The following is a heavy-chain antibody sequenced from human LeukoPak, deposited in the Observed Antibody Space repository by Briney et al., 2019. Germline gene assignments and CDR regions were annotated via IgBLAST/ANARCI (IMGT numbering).Heavy chain of an antibody. CDR3: ARSSITMVRGVIKSTTSWYHYYNMDV. J-gene: IGHJ6*03. CDR1: GFTFSSYS. D-gene: IGHD3-10*01. CDR2: IKQDGSEK. Sequence: GGSLRLSCAASGFTFSSYSMSWVRQAPGKGLEWVANIKQDGSEKNYVGSVKGRFTIARDDAKNSLYLQMNSLRAEDTAVYYCARSSITMVRGVIKSTTSWYHYYNMDVWGKGTTVTVSS. V-gene: IGHV3-7*03.